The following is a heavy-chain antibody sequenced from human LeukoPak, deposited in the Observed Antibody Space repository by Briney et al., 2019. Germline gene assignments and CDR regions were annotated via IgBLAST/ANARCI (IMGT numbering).Heavy chain of an antibody. CDR1: GFTFSSYS. V-gene: IGHV3-21*04. D-gene: IGHD3-10*01. CDR2: ISSSSSYI. Sequence: KPGVPLRLSCAASGFTFSSYSMNGVRQAPGKGLEGVSSISSSSSYIYYADSVKGRFTISRDNAKNSLYLQMNSLRAEDTAVYYCAKAMYYYGSGSCIDYWGQGTLVTVSS. CDR3: AKAMYYYGSGSCIDY. J-gene: IGHJ4*02.